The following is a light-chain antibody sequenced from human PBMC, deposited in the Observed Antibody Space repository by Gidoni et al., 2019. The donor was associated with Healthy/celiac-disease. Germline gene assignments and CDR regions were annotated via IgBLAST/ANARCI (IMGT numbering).Light chain of an antibody. J-gene: IGKJ4*01. CDR3: QQYNNWPPVT. CDR1: QSVSSN. CDR2: GAS. Sequence: DIVMTQSPATLSVSPGERATLSCRASQSVSSNLAWYQQKPGQAPRLLIYGASTRATGTPARFSGSGSGTEFTLTISSLQSEDFAVYYCQQYNNWPPVTFGGGTKVEIK. V-gene: IGKV3-15*01.